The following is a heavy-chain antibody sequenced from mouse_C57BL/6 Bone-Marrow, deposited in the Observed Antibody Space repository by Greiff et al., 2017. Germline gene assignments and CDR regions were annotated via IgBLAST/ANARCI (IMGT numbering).Heavy chain of an antibody. V-gene: IGHV14-4*01. J-gene: IGHJ2*01. CDR2: IDPENGDT. CDR3: NKEVKY. Sequence: EVQLQQSGAELVRPGASVKLSCTASGFNIKDDYMHWVKQRPEQGLEWIGWIDPENGDTEYASKFQGKATITADTTSNTAYLQLSNRTTEDTAVYYCNKEVKYWGQGTTLTVSS. CDR1: GFNIKDDY. D-gene: IGHD2-12*01.